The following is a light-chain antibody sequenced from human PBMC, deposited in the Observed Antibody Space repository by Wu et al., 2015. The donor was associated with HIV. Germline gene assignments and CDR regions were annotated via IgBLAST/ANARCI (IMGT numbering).Light chain of an antibody. CDR3: QEYGTSPGGT. CDR1: QSITSTY. J-gene: IGKJ1*01. V-gene: IGKV3-20*01. Sequence: EIVLTQSPGTLSLSPGEGVTLSCRASQSITSTYLAWYQKKPGQAPRLLIYGASIRATAIPDRFSGSGSGTDFTLTISRLEPEDFAVYYCQEYGTSPGGTFGQGTKVEIK. CDR2: GAS.